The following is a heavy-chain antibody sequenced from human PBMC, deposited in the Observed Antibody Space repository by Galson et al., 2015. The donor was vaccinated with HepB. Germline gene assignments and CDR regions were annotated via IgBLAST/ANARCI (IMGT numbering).Heavy chain of an antibody. CDR2: ISSGSGTI. D-gene: IGHD1-7*01. V-gene: IGHV3-48*01. Sequence: SLGLSCAASGFTFSSYSMNWVRQAPGQGLEWVSYISSGSGTIYYADSVKGRFTISRDNAKNSLYLQMNSLRAEDTAVYYCAHWNSDAFDIWGQGTMVTVSS. CDR1: GFTFSSYS. J-gene: IGHJ3*02. CDR3: AHWNSDAFDI.